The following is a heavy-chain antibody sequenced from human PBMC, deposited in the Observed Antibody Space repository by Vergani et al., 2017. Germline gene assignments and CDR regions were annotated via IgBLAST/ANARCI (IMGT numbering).Heavy chain of an antibody. CDR1: GFTFSSYA. J-gene: IGHJ6*04. Sequence: QVQLVESGGGVVQPGRSLRLSCAASGFTFSSYAMHWVRQAPGKGLEWVAVISYDGSNKYYADSVKGRFTIPRDNSKKTLYLQRNSRRAEDTAVYYCARDEGYGAELYYYYDGRDVWGKG. CDR3: ARDEGYGAELYYYYDGRDV. D-gene: IGHD2-15*01. CDR2: ISYDGSNK. V-gene: IGHV3-30-3*01.